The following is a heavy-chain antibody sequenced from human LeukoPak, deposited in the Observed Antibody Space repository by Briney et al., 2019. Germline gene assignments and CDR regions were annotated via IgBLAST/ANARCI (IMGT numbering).Heavy chain of an antibody. CDR1: GFTFDDYA. Sequence: PGGSLRLSCAASGFTFDDYAMHWVRHAPGKGLEWVSGISWNSGSIGYADSVKGRFTISRDNAKNTLYLQMNSLRAEDTAVYYCASLQSSSWYYFDYWGQGTLVTVSS. CDR2: ISWNSGSI. CDR3: ASLQSSSWYYFDY. J-gene: IGHJ4*02. V-gene: IGHV3-9*01. D-gene: IGHD6-13*01.